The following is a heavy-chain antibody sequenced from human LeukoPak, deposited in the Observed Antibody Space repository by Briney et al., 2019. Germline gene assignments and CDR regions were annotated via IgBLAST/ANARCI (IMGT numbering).Heavy chain of an antibody. CDR3: AKDLGSRWYFDY. V-gene: IGHV3-23*01. J-gene: IGHJ4*02. CDR2: TSGSGGST. Sequence: GGSLRLSCAASGFTFSSYAMSWVRQAPGKGLEWVSVTSGSGGSTYYADSVKGRFTISRDNSKNTLYLQMNSLRAEDTAVYYCAKDLGSRWYFDYWGQGTLVTVSS. D-gene: IGHD6-13*01. CDR1: GFTFSSYA.